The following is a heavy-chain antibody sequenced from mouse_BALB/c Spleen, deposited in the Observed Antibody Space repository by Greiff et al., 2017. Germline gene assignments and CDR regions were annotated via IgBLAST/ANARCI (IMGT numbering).Heavy chain of an antibody. J-gene: IGHJ4*01. V-gene: IGHV3-2*02. CDR2: ISYSGST. D-gene: IGHD2-3*01. CDR1: GYSITSDYA. Sequence: EVKVEESGPGLVKPSQSLSLTCTVTGYSITSDYAWNWIRQFPGNKLEWMGYISYSGSTSYNPSLKSRISITRDTSKNQFFLQLNSVTTEDTATYYCARSIHGGAMDYWGQGTSVTVSS. CDR3: ARSIHGGAMDY.